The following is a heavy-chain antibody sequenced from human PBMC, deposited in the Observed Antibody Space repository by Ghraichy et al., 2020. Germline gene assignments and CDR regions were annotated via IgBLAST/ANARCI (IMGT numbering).Heavy chain of an antibody. J-gene: IGHJ4*02. CDR3: TKELGRPANY. CDR2: IRSRVNNYAT. V-gene: IGHV3-73*01. Sequence: GVLRLSCAASGFTFSVSAFYWVRQAPGKGLEWVARIRSRVNNYATEYAASVQGRFTISRDDSSKTLFLQMNNLETDDTAVYFCTKELGRPANYWGQGTLVTVSS. CDR1: GFTFSVSA. D-gene: IGHD1-26*01.